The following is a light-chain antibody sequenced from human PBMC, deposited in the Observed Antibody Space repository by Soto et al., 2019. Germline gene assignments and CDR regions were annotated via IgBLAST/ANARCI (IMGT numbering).Light chain of an antibody. V-gene: IGLV2-14*01. J-gene: IGLJ2*01. CDR1: TNDVGRYNY. CDR3: ASYTSNNTLL. Sequence: QSVLTQPASVSGSPGQSITISCIGTTNDVGRYNYVSWYQQHPGKSPKFILYDVSNRPSGVSDRFSGSKSASTASLTISWLQAEDEADYYCASYTSNNTLLFGGGTQLTVL. CDR2: DVS.